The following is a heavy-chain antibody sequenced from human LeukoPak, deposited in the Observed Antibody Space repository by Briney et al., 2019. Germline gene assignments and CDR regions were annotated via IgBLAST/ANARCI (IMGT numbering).Heavy chain of an antibody. D-gene: IGHD6-13*01. CDR3: ARDSEISSSWYGKKHNWFDP. V-gene: IGHV4-4*07. CDR1: GASITSYH. Sequence: SETLSLTCTVSGASITSYHWSWIRQPAGKGLEWIGRMFYSGNTDYNPSLKSRLTMSIDTSKNQFSLKLSSVTAADTAVYYCARDSEISSSWYGKKHNWFDPWGQGTLVTVSS. J-gene: IGHJ5*02. CDR2: MFYSGNT.